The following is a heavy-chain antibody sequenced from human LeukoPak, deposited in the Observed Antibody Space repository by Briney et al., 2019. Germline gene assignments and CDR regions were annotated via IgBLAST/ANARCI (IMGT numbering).Heavy chain of an antibody. V-gene: IGHV3-23*01. CDR1: GFTFSSYA. CDR3: AKSYNGYESKPDY. CDR2: ISNSGGRT. J-gene: IGHJ4*02. Sequence: GGSLRLSCAATGFTFSSYAMSWVRQAPGKGLEWVSSISNSGGRTFYTDSVKGRFTISRDNSKITLYLQMNSLRAEDTAVYYCAKSYNGYESKPDYWGQGTLVTVSS. D-gene: IGHD5-12*01.